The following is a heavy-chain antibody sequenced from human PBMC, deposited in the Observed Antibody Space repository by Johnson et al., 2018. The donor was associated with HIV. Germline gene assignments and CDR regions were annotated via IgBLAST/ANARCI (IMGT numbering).Heavy chain of an antibody. CDR2: ISYDGSNK. CDR3: ARGVGLVDGMIVDAFDI. Sequence: QVQLVESGGGVVQPGGSLRLSCVASGFSFSHYGMHWVRQGPGKGLEWVAVISYDGSNKYYTDSVKGRFTISRDNSKNTLYLQMNSLRAEDTAVYYCARGVGLVDGMIVDAFDIWGQGTIVTVSS. CDR1: GFSFSHYG. V-gene: IGHV3-30*19. J-gene: IGHJ3*02. D-gene: IGHD3-22*01.